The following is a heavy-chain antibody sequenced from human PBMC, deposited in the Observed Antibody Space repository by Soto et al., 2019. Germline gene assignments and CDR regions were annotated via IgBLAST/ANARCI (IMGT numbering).Heavy chain of an antibody. CDR1: GYTFTGYY. D-gene: IGHD6-19*01. V-gene: IGHV1-2*04. CDR3: ARDSSGWYFNVDYYGMDV. Sequence: ASVKVSCKASGYTFTGYYMHWVRQAPGQGLEWMGWINPNSGGTNYAQKFQGWVTMTGDTSISTAYMELSRLRSDDTAVYYCARDSSGWYFNVDYYGMDVWGQGTTVTVSS. J-gene: IGHJ6*02. CDR2: INPNSGGT.